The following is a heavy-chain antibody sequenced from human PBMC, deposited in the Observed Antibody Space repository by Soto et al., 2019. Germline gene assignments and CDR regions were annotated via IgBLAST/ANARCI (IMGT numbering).Heavy chain of an antibody. CDR2: ISGSGGST. CDR1: GFTFSSYA. J-gene: IGHJ4*02. V-gene: IGHV3-23*01. D-gene: IGHD2-15*01. CDR3: AKEGYCSGGSCLGFDY. Sequence: EVQLLESGGGLVQPGGSLRLSCAASGFTFSSYAMSWVRQAPGKGLEWVSAISGSGGSTYYADSVKGRFTISRDNSKNTLYLQMNSLRAEDTAIYYFAKEGYCSGGSCLGFDYWGQGTLVTVSS.